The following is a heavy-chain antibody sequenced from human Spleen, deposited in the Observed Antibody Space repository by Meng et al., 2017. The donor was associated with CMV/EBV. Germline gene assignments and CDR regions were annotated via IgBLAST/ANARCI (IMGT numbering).Heavy chain of an antibody. CDR1: GFTFSSYW. V-gene: IGHV3-7*01. D-gene: IGHD2-2*01. Sequence: GESLKISCAASGFTFSSYWMSWVRQAPGKGLEWVANIKQDGSEKYYVDSVKGRFTISRDNAKNSLYLQMNSLRAEDTAVYYCARVVPAVLDAFDIWGQGTMVTVS. J-gene: IGHJ3*02. CDR3: ARVVPAVLDAFDI. CDR2: IKQDGSEK.